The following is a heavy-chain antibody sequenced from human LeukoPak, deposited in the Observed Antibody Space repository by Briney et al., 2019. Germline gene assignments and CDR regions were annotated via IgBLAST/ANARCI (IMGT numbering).Heavy chain of an antibody. V-gene: IGHV4-61*02. J-gene: IGHJ5*02. CDR3: ARAGAMASPYNWFDP. CDR1: GGSISSGSYY. Sequence: PSQTLSLTCTVSGGSISSGSYYWSWIRQPAGTGLEWIGRIYTSGSTNYNPSLKSRVTISVDTSKNQFSLKLSSVTAADTAVYYCARAGAMASPYNWFDPWGQGTLVTVSS. CDR2: IYTSGST. D-gene: IGHD2-2*01.